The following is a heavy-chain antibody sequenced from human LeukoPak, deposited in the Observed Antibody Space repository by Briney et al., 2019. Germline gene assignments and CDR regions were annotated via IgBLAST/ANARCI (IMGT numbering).Heavy chain of an antibody. CDR3: ARARMDV. V-gene: IGHV4-34*01. Sequence: SSETLSLTCAVYGGSFSEYYWSWIRQPPGKGLEWMGDSNHSGTTNYNPSLKSRVTITKETSKKQFSLKLSSVTAADTAVYYCARARMDVWGQGITVTVSS. CDR2: SNHSGTT. J-gene: IGHJ6*02. CDR1: GGSFSEYY.